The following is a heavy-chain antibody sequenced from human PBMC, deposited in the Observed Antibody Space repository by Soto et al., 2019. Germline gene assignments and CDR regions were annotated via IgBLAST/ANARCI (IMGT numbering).Heavy chain of an antibody. CDR2: IYSGGST. CDR3: ARSSSGWSTMYYFDY. Sequence: GGSLRLSCAASGFTVSSNYMSWVRQAPGKGLEWVSVIYSGGSTYYADFVKGRFTISRDNSKNTLYLQMNSLRAEDTAVYYCARSSSGWSTMYYFDYWGQGTLVTVSS. J-gene: IGHJ4*02. V-gene: IGHV3-66*01. CDR1: GFTVSSNY. D-gene: IGHD6-19*01.